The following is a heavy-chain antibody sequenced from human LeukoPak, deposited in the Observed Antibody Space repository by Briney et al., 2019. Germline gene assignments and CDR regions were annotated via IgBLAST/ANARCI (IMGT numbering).Heavy chain of an antibody. V-gene: IGHV3-7*01. Sequence: GGSLRLSCAASGFTFSIYWMSWVRHAPGKGMGLVANINQDGSRKYYVDSVKGRFTISRDNAKTSFFLQMSSLRAEDTSVYYCVAGDWGARDSFDLWGRGTMVTVSS. D-gene: IGHD2-21*02. CDR2: INQDGSRK. J-gene: IGHJ3*01. CDR3: VAGDWGARDSFDL. CDR1: GFTFSIYW.